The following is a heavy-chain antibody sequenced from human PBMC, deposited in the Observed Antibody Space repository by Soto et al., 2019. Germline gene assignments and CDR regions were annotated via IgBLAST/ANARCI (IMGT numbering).Heavy chain of an antibody. D-gene: IGHD6-19*01. Sequence: SETLSLTCNMSGDSYSISTYSWSWIRQPPGKALQWIGFIYQSGVTSYNPSLASRISISLDRSNNQCSLKLKSATAADTAVYFCAGMPYTSGLRFDPWGPGTLVTVSS. CDR3: AGMPYTSGLRFDP. J-gene: IGHJ5*02. V-gene: IGHV4-30-2*01. CDR1: GDSYSISTYS. CDR2: IYQSGVT.